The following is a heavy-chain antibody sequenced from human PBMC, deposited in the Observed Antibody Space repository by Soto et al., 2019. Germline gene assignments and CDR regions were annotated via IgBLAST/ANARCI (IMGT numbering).Heavy chain of an antibody. D-gene: IGHD4-17*01. J-gene: IGHJ4*02. CDR1: GPSISRGANS. V-gene: IGHV4-30-2*01. Sequence: TLCLTCIISGPSISRGANSCNWIRQPPGKGLEWIGYIYRSGSTYYNPSLRSRVTISVDRSKNQFSLKLSSVTAADTAVYYCARAYGYYFDYWGQGTLVTVSS. CDR3: ARAYGYYFDY. CDR2: IYRSGST.